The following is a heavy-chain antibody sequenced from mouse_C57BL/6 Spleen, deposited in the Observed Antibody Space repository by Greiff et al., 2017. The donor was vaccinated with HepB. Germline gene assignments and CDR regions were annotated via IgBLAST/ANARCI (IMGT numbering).Heavy chain of an antibody. Sequence: QVQLQQPGAELVKPGASVKLSCKASGYTFTSYWMQWVKQRPGQGLEWIGEIDPSDSYTNYNQKFKGKATLTVDTSSSTSYMQLSSLTSEDSAVYDCARLNAEVATRRDDWGQGTTLTVSS. CDR2: IDPSDSYT. CDR3: ARLNAEVATRRDD. D-gene: IGHD1-1*01. V-gene: IGHV1-50*01. CDR1: GYTFTSYW. J-gene: IGHJ2*01.